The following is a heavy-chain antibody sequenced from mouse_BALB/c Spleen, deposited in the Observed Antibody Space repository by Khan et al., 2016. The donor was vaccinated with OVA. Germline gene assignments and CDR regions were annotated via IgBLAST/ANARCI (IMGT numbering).Heavy chain of an antibody. CDR1: GYSFTSYY. D-gene: IGHD3-3*01. CDR2: IDPFNGGT. CDR3: ATGTFDY. Sequence: VQLKQSGPELMKPGASVNISCKASGYSFTSYYIHWVKQSHGKSLEWIGYIDPFNGGTDYTQKFKGKATLTVDKSSNTAYMHLNSLISEDSAVYYCATGTFDYWGQGTLVTVSA. J-gene: IGHJ3*01. V-gene: IGHV1S135*01.